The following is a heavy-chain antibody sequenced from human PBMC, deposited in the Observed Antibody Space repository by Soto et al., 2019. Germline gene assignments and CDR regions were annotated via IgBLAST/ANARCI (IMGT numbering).Heavy chain of an antibody. CDR2: IYPGHSDT. D-gene: IGHD6-6*01. Sequence: PGESLKISFKGSGYSFTNYWIGGVRQMPGKGLEGMGIIYPGHSDTRYSPSFQGQVTISADKSISTAYLQWSSLKASDTAMYYCARHRYSSSSRFDYWGQGTLVTVSS. J-gene: IGHJ4*02. CDR3: ARHRYSSSSRFDY. CDR1: GYSFTNYW. V-gene: IGHV5-51*01.